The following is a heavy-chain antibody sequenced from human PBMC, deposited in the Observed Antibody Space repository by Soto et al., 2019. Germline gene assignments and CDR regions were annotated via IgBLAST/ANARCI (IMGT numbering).Heavy chain of an antibody. D-gene: IGHD2-2*01. CDR3: ASPHCSSTSCYGAFDI. V-gene: IGHV5-10-1*03. CDR2: IDPSDSYT. Sequence: EVQLVQSGAEVKKPGESLRISCKGSGYSFTSYWISWVRQMPGKGLEWMGRIDPSDSYTNYSPSFQGHVTISADKSISTAYLQWSSLKASDTAMYYCASPHCSSTSCYGAFDIWGQGTMVTVSS. CDR1: GYSFTSYW. J-gene: IGHJ3*02.